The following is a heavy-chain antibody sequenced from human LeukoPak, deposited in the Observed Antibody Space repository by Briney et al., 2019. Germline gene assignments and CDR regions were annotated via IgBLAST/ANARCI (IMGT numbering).Heavy chain of an antibody. J-gene: IGHJ4*02. CDR2: ISGRGGST. CDR1: GFTFSSYA. V-gene: IGHV3-23*01. Sequence: PGGSLRLSCAASGFTFSSYAMSWVRQAPGKGLEWVSAISGRGGSTYYADSVKGRFTISRDNSKNTLYLQMNSLRAEDTAVYYCAKDSLVKVVPAATALNYFDYWGQGTLVTVSS. D-gene: IGHD2-2*01. CDR3: AKDSLVKVVPAATALNYFDY.